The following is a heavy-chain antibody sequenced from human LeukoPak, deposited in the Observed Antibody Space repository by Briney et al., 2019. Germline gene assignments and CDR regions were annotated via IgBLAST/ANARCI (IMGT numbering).Heavy chain of an antibody. D-gene: IGHD6-13*01. J-gene: IGHJ3*02. CDR1: GFTFSSYD. V-gene: IGHV3-13*01. CDR2: IGTAGDT. CDR3: ARAAAGTLAFDI. Sequence: TGGSLRLSCAASGFTFSSYDMHWVRQATGKGLEWVSAIGTAGDTYYPGSVKGRFTISRENAKNSLCLQMNSLRAGDTAVYYCARAAAGTLAFDIWGQGTMVTVSS.